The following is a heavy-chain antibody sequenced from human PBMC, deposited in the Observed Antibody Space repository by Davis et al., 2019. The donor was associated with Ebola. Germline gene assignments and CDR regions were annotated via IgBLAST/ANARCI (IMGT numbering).Heavy chain of an antibody. D-gene: IGHD3-10*01. CDR1: GFTFSDNW. CDR3: ARDGENYSDLDY. Sequence: PGGSLRLSCGVSGFTFSDNWMSWVRQVPGKGLVWVSGINRDGTTKTYADSVKGRFTVSRDNAKNTLFLQMNSLRAEDSAVYYCARDGENYSDLDYWGQGTLVTVSS. V-gene: IGHV3-74*01. CDR2: INRDGTTK. J-gene: IGHJ4*02.